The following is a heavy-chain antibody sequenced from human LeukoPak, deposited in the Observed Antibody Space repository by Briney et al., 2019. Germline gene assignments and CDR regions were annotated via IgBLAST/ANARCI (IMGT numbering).Heavy chain of an antibody. CDR2: ISGSGGST. V-gene: IGHV3-23*01. Sequence: GGSLRLSCAASGFTFSSYAMSWVRQAPGKGLEWVSAISGSGGSTYYADSVKGRFTISRDNSKNTLYLQMNSLRAEDTAVYYCAKDSVVPAAIHGPNDYWGQGTLVTVSS. CDR1: GFTFSSYA. J-gene: IGHJ4*02. CDR3: AKDSVVPAAIHGPNDY. D-gene: IGHD2-2*01.